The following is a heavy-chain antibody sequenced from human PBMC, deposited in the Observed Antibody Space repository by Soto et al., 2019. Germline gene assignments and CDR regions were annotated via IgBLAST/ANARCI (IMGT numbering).Heavy chain of an antibody. D-gene: IGHD2-15*01. CDR2: IIPIFGTA. CDR1: GGTFSSYA. V-gene: IGHV1-69*01. CDR3: ARSAETLGYCSGGSCFYFDY. J-gene: IGHJ4*02. Sequence: QVQLVQSGAEVKKPGSSVKVSCKASGGTFSSYAISWVRQAPGQGLEWMGGIIPIFGTANYAQKFQGRVTITADESTSTAYMELSSLRYEDTAVYYCARSAETLGYCSGGSCFYFDYWGQGTLVTVSS.